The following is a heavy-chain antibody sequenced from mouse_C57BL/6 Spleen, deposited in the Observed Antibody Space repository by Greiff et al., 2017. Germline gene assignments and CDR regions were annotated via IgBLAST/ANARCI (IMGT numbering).Heavy chain of an antibody. Sequence: EVQGVESGGGLVKPGGSLKLSCAASGFTFSSYTMSWVRQTPEKRLEWVATISGGGGNTYYPDSVKGRFTISRDNAKNTLYLQMSSLRSEDTALYYCARHYDYYYAMDYWGQGTSVTVSS. D-gene: IGHD2-4*01. CDR1: GFTFSSYT. V-gene: IGHV5-9*01. CDR3: ARHYDYYYAMDY. J-gene: IGHJ4*01. CDR2: ISGGGGNT.